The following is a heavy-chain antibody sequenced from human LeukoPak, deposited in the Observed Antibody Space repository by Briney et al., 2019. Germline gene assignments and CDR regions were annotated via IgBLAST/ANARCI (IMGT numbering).Heavy chain of an antibody. Sequence: SETLSFTCTVSGGSISSGGYYWSCIRQHPGKGLEWIGYIYYSGSTYYNPSLKSRVTISVDTSKNQFSLKLSSVTAADTAVYYCARGSKAYYYGMDVWGQGTTVTVSS. J-gene: IGHJ6*02. CDR2: IYYSGST. CDR1: GGSISSGGYY. CDR3: ARGSKAYYYGMDV. V-gene: IGHV4-31*03.